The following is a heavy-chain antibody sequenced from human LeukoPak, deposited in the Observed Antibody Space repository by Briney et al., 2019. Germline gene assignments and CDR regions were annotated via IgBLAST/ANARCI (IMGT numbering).Heavy chain of an antibody. Sequence: ASVKVSCKASGYTFTGYYMHWVRQAPGQGLEWMGWINPNSGGTNYAQKFQGRVTMTRDTSISTAYMELSRLRSDDTAVYYCARGAAAVDAHDAFDIWGQGTMVTVSS. CDR2: INPNSGGT. J-gene: IGHJ3*02. D-gene: IGHD6-25*01. V-gene: IGHV1-2*02. CDR3: ARGAAAVDAHDAFDI. CDR1: GYTFTGYY.